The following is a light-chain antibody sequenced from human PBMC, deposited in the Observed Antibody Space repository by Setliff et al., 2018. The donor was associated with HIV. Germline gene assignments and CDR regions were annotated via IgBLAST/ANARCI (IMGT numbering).Light chain of an antibody. CDR3: RSSAPGVTWV. J-gene: IGLJ3*02. CDR1: SSDVGSFNL. V-gene: IGLV2-23*01. CDR2: EDI. Sequence: QSVLTQPASVSGSPGQSITISCTGTSSDVGSFNLVSWYQHHPGKAPKLMIFEDIRRPSGVSNRFSASKSANTASLTISGLQAEDEADYYCRSSAPGVTWVFGGGTKATVL.